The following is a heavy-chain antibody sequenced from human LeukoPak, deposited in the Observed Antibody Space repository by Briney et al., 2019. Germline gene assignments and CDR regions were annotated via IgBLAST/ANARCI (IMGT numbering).Heavy chain of an antibody. CDR3: AKGGPYSSGYPYDS. V-gene: IGHV3-23*01. CDR2: ISGSGAST. Sequence: GALRLSCAASGFTFSSYAMSWVRQAPGKGLEWVSGISGSGASTYYADPVKGRFTISRDKSRNTLYLQMNSLRAEDTAVYYCAKGGPYSSGYPYDSWGQGSLVSVSS. J-gene: IGHJ4*02. D-gene: IGHD3-22*01. CDR1: GFTFSSYA.